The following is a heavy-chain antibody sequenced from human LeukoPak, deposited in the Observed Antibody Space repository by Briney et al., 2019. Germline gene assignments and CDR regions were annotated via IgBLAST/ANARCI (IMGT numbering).Heavy chain of an antibody. CDR3: AKGREYSSGWDAFDI. V-gene: IGHV3-30*18. D-gene: IGHD6-19*01. Sequence: GGSLRLSCAASGFTFSDYYMSWIRQAPGKGLEWVAVISYDGSNKYYADSVKGRFTISRDNSKNTLYLQMNSLRAEGTAVYYCAKGREYSSGWDAFDIWGQGTMVTVSS. CDR1: GFTFSDYY. CDR2: ISYDGSNK. J-gene: IGHJ3*02.